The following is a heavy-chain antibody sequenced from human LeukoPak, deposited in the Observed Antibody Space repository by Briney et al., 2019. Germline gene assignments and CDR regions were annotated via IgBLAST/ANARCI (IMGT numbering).Heavy chain of an antibody. J-gene: IGHJ6*03. CDR2: INPTGTTT. D-gene: IGHD6-13*01. Sequence: ASVKVSCKASGYTFINHWMHWVRQAPGQGLEWVGLINPTGTTTLYAQKFQGRITLTRDMSATTDYMELSSLTSEDTAVYYCARAGSSWGYYYYYMDVWGKGTTVTVSS. CDR3: ARAGSSWGYYYYYMDV. V-gene: IGHV1-46*01. CDR1: GYTFINHW.